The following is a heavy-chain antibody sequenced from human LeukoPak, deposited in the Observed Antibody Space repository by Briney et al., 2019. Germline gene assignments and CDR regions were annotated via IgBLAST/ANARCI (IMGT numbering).Heavy chain of an antibody. CDR3: ARDSVVRGVIRSLDY. CDR2: ISSSSSTI. CDR1: GFTFSSYS. D-gene: IGHD3-10*01. V-gene: IGHV3-48*04. J-gene: IGHJ4*02. Sequence: GGSLRLSSAASGFTFSSYSMNWVRQAPGKGLEWVSYISSSSSTIYYADSVKGRFTISRDNAKNSLYLQMNSLRAEDTAVYYCARDSVVRGVIRSLDYWGQGTLVTVSS.